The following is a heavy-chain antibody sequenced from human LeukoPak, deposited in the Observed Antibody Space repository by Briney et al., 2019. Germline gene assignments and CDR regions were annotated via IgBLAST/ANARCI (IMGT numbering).Heavy chain of an antibody. CDR1: GFTVSSNY. J-gene: IGHJ4*02. Sequence: GGSLRLSCATSGFTVSSNYMTWVRQAPGKGLEWVSVIYSGGGTRYADSVKGRFTISRDNSKNTLYLQMNSLRAEDTAVYYCATHSGGYWGQGTLVTVSP. V-gene: IGHV3-66*01. CDR3: ATHSGGY. CDR2: IYSGGGT. D-gene: IGHD3-16*01.